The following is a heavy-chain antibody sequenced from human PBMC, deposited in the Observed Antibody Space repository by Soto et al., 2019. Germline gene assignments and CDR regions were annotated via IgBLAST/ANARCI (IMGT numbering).Heavy chain of an antibody. Sequence: ASLKVSFNASGYTFTSYGISWVLQAPGQGLEWMGWISAYNGNTNYAQKLQGRVTMTTDTSTSTAYMELRSLRSDDTAVYYWAGYDVWSGSYGMDVWGQGTTVSVSS. D-gene: IGHD3-3*01. J-gene: IGHJ6*02. V-gene: IGHV1-18*01. CDR1: GYTFTSYG. CDR3: AGYDVWSGSYGMDV. CDR2: ISAYNGNT.